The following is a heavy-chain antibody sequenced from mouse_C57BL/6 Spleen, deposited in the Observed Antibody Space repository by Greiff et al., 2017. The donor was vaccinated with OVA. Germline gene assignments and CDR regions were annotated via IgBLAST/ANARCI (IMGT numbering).Heavy chain of an antibody. CDR3: ARCNYHFDY. CDR2: IRNKANGYTT. V-gene: IGHV7-3*01. Sequence: EVKLMESGGGLVQPGGSLSLSCAASGFTFTDYYMSWVRQPPGKALEWLGFIRNKANGYTTEYSASVKGRFTISRDNSQSILYLQMNALRAEDSATYYCARCNYHFDYGGQGTTLTVSS. J-gene: IGHJ2*01. D-gene: IGHD5-5*01. CDR1: GFTFTDYY.